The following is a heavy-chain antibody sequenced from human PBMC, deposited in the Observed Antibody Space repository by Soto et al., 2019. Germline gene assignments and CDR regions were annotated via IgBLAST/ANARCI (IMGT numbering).Heavy chain of an antibody. D-gene: IGHD4-4*01. CDR3: ARYLHDYSNYFDY. J-gene: IGHJ4*02. CDR1: GFTFSSYA. CDR2: ISGSGGST. Sequence: GGSLRLSCAASGFTFSSYAMSWVRQAPGKGLEWVSAISGSGGSTYYADSVKGRFTISRDNSKNTLYLQMNSLRAEDTAVYYCARYLHDYSNYFDYWGQGTLVTVSS. V-gene: IGHV3-23*01.